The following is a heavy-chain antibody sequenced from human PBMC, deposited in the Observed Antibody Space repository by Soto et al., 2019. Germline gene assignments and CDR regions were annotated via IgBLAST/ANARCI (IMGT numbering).Heavy chain of an antibody. CDR3: ATYSGNYERYGVYYGMDV. V-gene: IGHV3-23*01. CDR1: GFTFDDYA. D-gene: IGHD1-26*01. Sequence: GGSLRLSCAASGFTFDDYAMHWVRQAPGKGLEWVSSISGSGGSTYYADSVKGRFTISRDNSKNTLYLQMNSLRAEDTAVYYCATYSGNYERYGVYYGMDVWGQGTTVTVSS. CDR2: ISGSGGST. J-gene: IGHJ6*02.